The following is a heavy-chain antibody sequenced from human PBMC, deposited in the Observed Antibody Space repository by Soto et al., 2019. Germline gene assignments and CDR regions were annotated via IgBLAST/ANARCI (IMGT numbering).Heavy chain of an antibody. D-gene: IGHD4-4*01. Sequence: GGSLRLSCAASGFTISRNSMNWVRQAPGKGLEWVSVTYSGGSTYYADSVKGRFTISRDNSKNTLYLQMNSLRAEDTAVYYCAREPPTGKVAFDIWGQGTMVTVSS. J-gene: IGHJ3*02. CDR1: GFTISRNS. CDR2: TYSGGST. V-gene: IGHV3-53*01. CDR3: AREPPTGKVAFDI.